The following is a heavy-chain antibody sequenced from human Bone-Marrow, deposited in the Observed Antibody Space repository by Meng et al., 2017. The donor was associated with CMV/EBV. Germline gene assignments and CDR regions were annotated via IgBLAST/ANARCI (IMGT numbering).Heavy chain of an antibody. V-gene: IGHV1-69*05. CDR2: IIPIFGTA. D-gene: IGHD6-19*01. CDR3: ARRRRAYSSGWYFSMDV. J-gene: IGHJ6*02. CDR1: TFSSYA. Sequence: TFSSYAISWVRQAPGQGLEWMGGIIPIFGTANYAQKFQGRVTITTDTSTSTAYMELRSLRSDDTAVYYCARRRRAYSSGWYFSMDVWGQGTTVTVSS.